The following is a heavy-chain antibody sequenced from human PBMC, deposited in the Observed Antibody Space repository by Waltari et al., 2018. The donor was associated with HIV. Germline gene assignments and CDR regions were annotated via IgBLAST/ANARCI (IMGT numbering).Heavy chain of an antibody. CDR1: GFTFSRYS. D-gene: IGHD6-13*01. J-gene: IGHJ4*02. CDR2: ISSSSYI. Sequence: EVQLVESGGGLVKLGGSFRLSCAAFGFTFSRYSLNWVRQAQGKGLEWVSSISSSSYIYYADSVKGRFTISRDNAKNSLYLQMNSLRAEDTAVYYCAGSSSWFDYWGQGTLVTVSS. CDR3: AGSSSWFDY. V-gene: IGHV3-21*01.